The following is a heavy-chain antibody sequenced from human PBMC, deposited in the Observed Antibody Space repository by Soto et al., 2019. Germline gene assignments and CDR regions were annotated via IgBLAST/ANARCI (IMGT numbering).Heavy chain of an antibody. J-gene: IGHJ6*02. D-gene: IGHD6-6*01. CDR3: ARVPRARLYYYGMDV. Sequence: QVQLVQSGAEVKKPGSSVKVSCKASGGTFSSYAISWVRQAPGQGLEWMGGIIPIFGTANYAQKFQGRVTIXXDXSXNTAYMELSSLRSEDTAVYYCARVPRARLYYYGMDVWGQGTTVTVSS. CDR2: IIPIFGTA. V-gene: IGHV1-69*12. CDR1: GGTFSSYA.